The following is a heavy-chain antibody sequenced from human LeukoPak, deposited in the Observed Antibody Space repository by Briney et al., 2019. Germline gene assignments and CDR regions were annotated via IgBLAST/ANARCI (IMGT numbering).Heavy chain of an antibody. J-gene: IGHJ4*02. CDR2: IYYSGST. V-gene: IGHV4-59*01. Sequence: PSETLSLTCTVSGGSISSYYWSWIRQPPGKGLEWIGYIYYSGSTNYNPSLKSRVTISVDTSKNQFSLKLSSVTAADTAVYYCARVRSSIAARSGFDYWGQGTLVTVSS. CDR3: ARVRSSIAARSGFDY. D-gene: IGHD6-6*01. CDR1: GGSISSYY.